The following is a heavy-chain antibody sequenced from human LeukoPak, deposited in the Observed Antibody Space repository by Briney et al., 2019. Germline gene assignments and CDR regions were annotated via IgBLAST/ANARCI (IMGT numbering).Heavy chain of an antibody. Sequence: GGSLRLSCAASGFTVSSAWMNWVRQTPETGLGWFGLIKSKSDGGTIDYAAPVKGRFTISRDDLKNTLYLQMNSLKTEDTAVYYCTRVSKQQVVLLYYFDYWGQGTLVTVSS. CDR1: GFTVSSAW. CDR2: IKSKSDGGTI. J-gene: IGHJ4*02. V-gene: IGHV3-15*01. D-gene: IGHD6-13*01. CDR3: TRVSKQQVVLLYYFDY.